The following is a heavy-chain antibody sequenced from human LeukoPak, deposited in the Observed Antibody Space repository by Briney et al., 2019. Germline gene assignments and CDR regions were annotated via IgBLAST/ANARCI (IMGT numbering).Heavy chain of an antibody. D-gene: IGHD5-12*01. CDR2: ISGSGGST. CDR1: GFTFSSYA. V-gene: IGHV3-23*01. CDR3: ASLAYSGYDYGTFDY. J-gene: IGHJ4*02. Sequence: PGGSLRLSCAASGFTFSSYAMSWVRQAPGKGLEWVSAISGSGGSTYYADSVKGRFTISRDNAKNSLYLQMNSLRAEDTAVYYCASLAYSGYDYGTFDYWGQGTLVTVSS.